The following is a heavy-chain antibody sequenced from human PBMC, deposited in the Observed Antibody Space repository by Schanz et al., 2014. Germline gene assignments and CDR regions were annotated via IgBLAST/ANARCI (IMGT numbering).Heavy chain of an antibody. D-gene: IGHD2-21*01. J-gene: IGHJ4*02. CDR3: ARGRGCYDY. V-gene: IGHV1-69*02. Sequence: QVQLVQSGAEVKKPGTSVKVSCKTSGYTFSNDDINWVRQAPGQGLEWMGRIIPILGIANYAQNFQGRVSITADTSTNTAYMELSSLTSEDTAVHYCARGRGCYDYWGQGTLVTVSS. CDR1: GYTFSNDD. CDR2: IIPILGIA.